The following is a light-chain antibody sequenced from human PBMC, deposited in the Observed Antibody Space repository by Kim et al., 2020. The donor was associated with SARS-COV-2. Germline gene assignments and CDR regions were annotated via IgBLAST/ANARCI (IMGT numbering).Light chain of an antibody. V-gene: IGKV3-20*01. CDR1: QSVSSCY. J-gene: IGKJ2*01. CDR3: QQYGSSPRT. Sequence: LSPGERATASCRASQSVSSCYLAWYQQKPGQAPWLLIYGASSRATRIPDRFSGSGSGTDFTLTISRLKPEDFAVYYCQQYGSSPRTFGQGTKLEI. CDR2: GAS.